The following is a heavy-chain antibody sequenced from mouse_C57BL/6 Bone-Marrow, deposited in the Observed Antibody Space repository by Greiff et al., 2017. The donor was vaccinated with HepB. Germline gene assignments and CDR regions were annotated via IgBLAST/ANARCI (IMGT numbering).Heavy chain of an antibody. D-gene: IGHD2-4*01. Sequence: VQLQQSGAELVRPGPSVKMSCKASGSAFTIYLIKWVKQRPGQGLEWIGVINPGSGGTNYNEKFKGKATLTADKSSSTAYMQLSSLTSEDSAVYFCARYDYDRRYYAMDYWGQGTSVTVSS. J-gene: IGHJ4*01. CDR1: GSAFTIYL. CDR2: INPGSGGT. CDR3: ARYDYDRRYYAMDY. V-gene: IGHV1-54*01.